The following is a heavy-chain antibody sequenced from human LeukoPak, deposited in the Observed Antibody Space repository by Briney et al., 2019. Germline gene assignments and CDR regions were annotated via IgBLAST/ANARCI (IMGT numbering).Heavy chain of an antibody. Sequence: PSETLSLTCAVYGGSFSGYYWSWIRQPPGKGLEWIGEINHSGSTNYNPSLKSRVTISVDTSKNQFSLKLSSVTAADTAVYYCARPGPDDLGFDYWGQGTLVTVSS. J-gene: IGHJ4*02. V-gene: IGHV4-34*01. CDR2: INHSGST. D-gene: IGHD7-27*01. CDR1: GGSFSGYY. CDR3: ARPGPDDLGFDY.